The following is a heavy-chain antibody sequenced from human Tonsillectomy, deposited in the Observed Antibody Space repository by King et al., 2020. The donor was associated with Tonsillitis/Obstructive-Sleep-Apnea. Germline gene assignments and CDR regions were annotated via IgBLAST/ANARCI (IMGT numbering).Heavy chain of an antibody. V-gene: IGHV3-23*04. J-gene: IGHJ4*02. CDR3: APPPGDIVVV. CDR1: GFTFTSYA. Sequence: QLVQSGGGFVQPGGSLRLSCAASGFTFTSYAMTWVRQAPGKGLEWVSAISGSGGSTYYADSVKGRFTISRDNSKNTLYLQMNSLSAEDTAVYYCAPPPGDIVVVWGQGTLVTVSS. CDR2: ISGSGGST. D-gene: IGHD2-2*01.